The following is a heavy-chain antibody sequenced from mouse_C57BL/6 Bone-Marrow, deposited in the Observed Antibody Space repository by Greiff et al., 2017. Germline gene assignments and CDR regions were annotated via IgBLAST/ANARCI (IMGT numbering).Heavy chain of an antibody. Sequence: DVMLVESGGDLVKPGGSLKLSCAASGFTFSSYGMSWVRQTPDKRLEWVATISSGGSYTYYPDSVKGRFTISRDNAKNTLYLQMSSLKSEDTAMYYCARTGGITTVVAHGYFDVWGTGTTVTVSS. CDR2: ISSGGSYT. CDR3: ARTGGITTVVAHGYFDV. V-gene: IGHV5-6*02. CDR1: GFTFSSYG. D-gene: IGHD1-1*01. J-gene: IGHJ1*03.